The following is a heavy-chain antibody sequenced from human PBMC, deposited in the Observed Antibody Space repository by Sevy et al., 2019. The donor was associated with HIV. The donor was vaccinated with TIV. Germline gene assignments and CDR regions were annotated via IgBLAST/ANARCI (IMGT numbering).Heavy chain of an antibody. Sequence: GGSLRLSCAASGFTFSSFGMHWVRQAPGKGLEWVAVISYDGSNKYYADSVKGRFAISRDNSKNTRYLQMKSLRAEDTAVYYCAKDPVDGEYGRDQYWFDPWGQGTLVTVSS. CDR2: ISYDGSNK. D-gene: IGHD4-17*01. V-gene: IGHV3-30*18. J-gene: IGHJ5*02. CDR3: AKDPVDGEYGRDQYWFDP. CDR1: GFTFSSFG.